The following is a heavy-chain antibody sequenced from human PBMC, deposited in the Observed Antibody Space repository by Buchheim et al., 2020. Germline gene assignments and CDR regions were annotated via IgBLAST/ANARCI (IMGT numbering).Heavy chain of an antibody. CDR3: TRGDDYGDY. CDR2: ISSGSSTI. J-gene: IGHJ4*02. V-gene: IGHV3-48*02. Sequence: DVQLVESGGGLVQPGGSLRLSCAASGFRFSGYSMNWVRQAPGKGLEWVSYISSGSSTIYYADSVKGRFTISKDNAKNSLYLQMNSRRDEDTAVYYCTRGDDYGDYGGQGTL. CDR1: GFRFSGYS.